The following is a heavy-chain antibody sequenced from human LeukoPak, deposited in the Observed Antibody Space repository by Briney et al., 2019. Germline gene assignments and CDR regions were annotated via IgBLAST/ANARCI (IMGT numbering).Heavy chain of an antibody. D-gene: IGHD3-22*01. Sequence: GASVKVSCKASGYTFTGYYVHWVRQAPGQGLEWMGWINPNSGGTNYAQKFQGRVTMTRDTSISTAYMELSRLRSDDTAVYYCANNYYDSSGYPDYWGQGTLVTVSS. CDR1: GYTFTGYY. V-gene: IGHV1-2*02. CDR2: INPNSGGT. J-gene: IGHJ4*02. CDR3: ANNYYDSSGYPDY.